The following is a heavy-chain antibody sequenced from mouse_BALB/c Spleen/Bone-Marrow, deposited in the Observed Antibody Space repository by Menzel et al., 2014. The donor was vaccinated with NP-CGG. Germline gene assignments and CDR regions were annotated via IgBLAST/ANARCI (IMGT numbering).Heavy chain of an antibody. J-gene: IGHJ3*01. CDR1: GFTFSSFG. CDR2: ISSGSSTI. D-gene: IGHD1-1*01. CDR3: ARGDLLRGFAY. V-gene: IGHV5-17*02. Sequence: EVHLVESGGGLVQPGGSRKLSCAASGFTFSSFGMHWVRQAPEKGLEWVAYISSGSSTIYYADTVKGRFTISRDNPKNTLFLQMTSLRSEDMAMYYCARGDLLRGFAYWGQGTLVTVSA.